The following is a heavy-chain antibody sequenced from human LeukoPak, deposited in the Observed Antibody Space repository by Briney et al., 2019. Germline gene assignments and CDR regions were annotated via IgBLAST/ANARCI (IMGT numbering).Heavy chain of an antibody. D-gene: IGHD6-13*01. V-gene: IGHV1-2*06. CDR1: GYTFTGYY. CDR2: INPNSGGT. J-gene: IGHJ4*02. Sequence: GASVKVSCKASGYTFTGYYMHWVRQAPGQGLEWMGRINPNSGGTNYAQKFQGRVTMTRDTSLSTAYMELSRLRSDDTAVYYCARDMNGYSSSPSDYWGQGTLVTVSS. CDR3: ARDMNGYSSSPSDY.